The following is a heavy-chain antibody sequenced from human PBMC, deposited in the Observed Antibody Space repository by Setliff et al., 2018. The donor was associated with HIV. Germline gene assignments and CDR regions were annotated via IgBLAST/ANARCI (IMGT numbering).Heavy chain of an antibody. D-gene: IGHD2-15*01. CDR3: ARVMEDCINGNCYVFDY. CDR1: GFTFSSHS. Sequence: GGSLRLSCAASGFTFSSHSMNWVRQSPGKGLEWVSYISSSSSSIYYADSVKGRFTISRDNAKNSLYLQMNSLRVEDTAVYYCARVMEDCINGNCYVFDYWGQGTLVTVSS. V-gene: IGHV3-48*01. J-gene: IGHJ4*02. CDR2: ISSSSSSI.